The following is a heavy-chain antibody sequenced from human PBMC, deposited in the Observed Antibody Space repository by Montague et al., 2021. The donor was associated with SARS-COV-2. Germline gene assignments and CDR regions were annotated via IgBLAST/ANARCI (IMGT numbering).Heavy chain of an antibody. CDR2: ISSSSSYI. V-gene: IGHV3-21*01. Sequence: SLRLSCAASGFTFSSYRMNWVRQAPGKGLEWVSSISSSSSYIYYADSVKGRFTIPRDNAKNTLYLQMNSLRAEDTAVYYCARDQVPDYYYYYYGMDVWGQGTTVTVSS. CDR1: GFTFSSYR. J-gene: IGHJ6*02. CDR3: ARDQVPDYYYYYYGMDV.